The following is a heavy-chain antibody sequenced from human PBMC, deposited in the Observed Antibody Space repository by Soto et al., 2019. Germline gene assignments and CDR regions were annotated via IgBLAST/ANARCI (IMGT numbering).Heavy chain of an antibody. J-gene: IGHJ4*02. V-gene: IGHV6-1*01. D-gene: IGHD1-1*01. CDR3: TRGRSTGWHQLDY. CDR1: GDFVASNSAA. CDR2: TYYRAKWYN. Sequence: SQTLSLTCAISGDFVASNSAAWNWIRQSPARGLEWLGRTYYRAKWYNEYAVSVKSRISINPDTPKNKFSLQLSSVSPDDTAVYYCTRGRSTGWHQLDYWGEGNLFTVS.